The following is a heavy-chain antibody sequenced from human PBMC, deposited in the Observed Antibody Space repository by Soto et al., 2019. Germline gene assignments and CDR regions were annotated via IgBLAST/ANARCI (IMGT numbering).Heavy chain of an antibody. D-gene: IGHD3-9*01. V-gene: IGHV3-48*03. CDR3: AARRYQFDY. CDR2: ISSSGSTI. CDR1: GFGFNSFE. Sequence: PGGSLRLSCAASGFGFNSFEMNWVRQAPGKGLEWVSYISSSGSTIYYADSVKGRFTISRDNAKNSLYLQMNSLRAEDTAVYYCAARRYQFDYWGQGTLVTVSS. J-gene: IGHJ4*02.